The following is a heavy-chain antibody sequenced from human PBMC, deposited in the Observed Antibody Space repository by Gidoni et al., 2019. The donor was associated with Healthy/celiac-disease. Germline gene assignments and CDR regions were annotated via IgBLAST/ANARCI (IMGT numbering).Heavy chain of an antibody. D-gene: IGHD1-1*01. Sequence: QVQLVESGGGWVKPGVSLRLSGAASGFTFSDYYMSWIRQAPVKGLEWVSYISSSGSTIYYADSVKGRFTISRDNAKNSLYLQMNSLRAEDTAVYYCAAENRYAGDNWFDPWGQGTLVTVSS. V-gene: IGHV3-11*01. J-gene: IGHJ5*02. CDR2: ISSSGSTI. CDR1: GFTFSDYY. CDR3: AAENRYAGDNWFDP.